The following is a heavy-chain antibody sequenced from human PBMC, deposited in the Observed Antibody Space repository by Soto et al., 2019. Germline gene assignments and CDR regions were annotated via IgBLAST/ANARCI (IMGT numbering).Heavy chain of an antibody. D-gene: IGHD3-16*01. CDR2: INHSGGT. Sequence: SETLSLTCAVYGGSFSYYCWTWIRQPPGKGLEWIGEINHSGGTNYNPSLKSRVTISEDTSKNQFSLKLNSVTAADTAMYYCARGSWAVRFEYWAKGTLVTVSS. J-gene: IGHJ4*02. CDR1: GGSFSYYC. CDR3: ARGSWAVRFEY. V-gene: IGHV4-34*01.